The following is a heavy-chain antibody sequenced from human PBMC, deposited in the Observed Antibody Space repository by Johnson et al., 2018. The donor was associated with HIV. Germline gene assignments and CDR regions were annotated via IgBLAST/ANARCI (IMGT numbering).Heavy chain of an antibody. CDR1: GFTFRNHD. D-gene: IGHD3-22*01. Sequence: VQLVESGGGLVQPGGSLRLSCAASGFTFRNHDMHWVRQATGKGLEWVSAIGPTGDTYYPGSVKGRFTISRENAKNSLYLQMNSLRAEDTAVYYCARPRVSSGRHGAFDIWGQGTMVTVSS. CDR2: IGPTGDT. CDR3: ARPRVSSGRHGAFDI. V-gene: IGHV3-13*01. J-gene: IGHJ3*02.